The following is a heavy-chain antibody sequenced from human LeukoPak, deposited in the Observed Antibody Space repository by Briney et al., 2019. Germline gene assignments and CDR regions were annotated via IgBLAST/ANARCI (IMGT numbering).Heavy chain of an antibody. CDR1: GGSISSYY. D-gene: IGHD2-15*01. Sequence: SETLSLTCTVSGGSISSYYWRWLRQPPGKGLEWIAYIYYSGSTNYNPSLKSRVTISGDTSKNQFSLKLSSVTAADTAVYYCAREALYCSGGSCHYYYYYMDVWGKGTTVTVSS. CDR2: IYYSGST. V-gene: IGHV4-59*01. J-gene: IGHJ6*03. CDR3: AREALYCSGGSCHYYYYYMDV.